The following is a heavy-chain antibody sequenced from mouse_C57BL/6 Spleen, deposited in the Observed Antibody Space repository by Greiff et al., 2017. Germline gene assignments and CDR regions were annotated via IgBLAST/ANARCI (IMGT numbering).Heavy chain of an antibody. CDR1: GYAFISYW. CDR2: IYPGDGDT. D-gene: IGHD2-4*01. CDR3: ARERDYDVSWYFDV. J-gene: IGHJ1*03. V-gene: IGHV1-80*01. Sequence: VQLQQSGAELVKPGASVKISCKASGYAFISYWMNWVKQRPGKGLEWIGQIYPGDGDTNYNGKFKGKATLTADKSSSTAYMQHSSLTSEDSAVDFGARERDYDVSWYFDVWGTGTTVTVSS.